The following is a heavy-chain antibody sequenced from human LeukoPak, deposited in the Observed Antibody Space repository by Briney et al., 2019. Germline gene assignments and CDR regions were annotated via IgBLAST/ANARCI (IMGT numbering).Heavy chain of an antibody. CDR2: ISSSGSTM. CDR3: ARDWYYSIDY. J-gene: IGHJ4*02. CDR1: GFTFSSYE. D-gene: IGHD3-16*01. V-gene: IGHV3-48*03. Sequence: PGGSLRLSCAASGFTFSSYEMDWVRQAPGKGLEWVSYISSSGSTMYYADSVKGRFTISGDNAKNSLYLQMNSLRAEDTAVYYCARDWYYSIDYWGRGTLVTVSS.